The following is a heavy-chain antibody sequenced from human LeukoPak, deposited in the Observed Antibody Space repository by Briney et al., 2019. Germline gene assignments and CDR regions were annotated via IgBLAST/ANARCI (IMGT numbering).Heavy chain of an antibody. CDR3: ARVSPIAVAGSSYYYAMDV. V-gene: IGHV4-39*07. CDR1: GGSISTSSYY. CDR2: IYYDGST. J-gene: IGHJ6*02. Sequence: PSETLSLTCTVSGGSISTSSYYWGWIRQPPGKGLEWIGSIYYDGSTYYNPSLKSRVAMSVDTSRNQFSLKLSSVTAADTAVYYCARVSPIAVAGSSYYYAMDVWGQGTTVTVSS. D-gene: IGHD6-19*01.